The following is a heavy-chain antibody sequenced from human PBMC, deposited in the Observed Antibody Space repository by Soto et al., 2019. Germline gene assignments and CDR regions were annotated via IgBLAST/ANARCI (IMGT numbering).Heavy chain of an antibody. J-gene: IGHJ3*02. D-gene: IGHD3-22*01. V-gene: IGHV3-30-3*01. Sequence: QVQLVESGGGVVQPGRSLRLSCAASGFTFSSYAMHWVRQAPGKGLEWVAVISYDGSNKYYADSVKGRFTISRDNSKNTLYLQMNSLRAEDTAVYYCARDSYDSSGYYDAFDIWGQGTMVTVSS. CDR2: ISYDGSNK. CDR1: GFTFSSYA. CDR3: ARDSYDSSGYYDAFDI.